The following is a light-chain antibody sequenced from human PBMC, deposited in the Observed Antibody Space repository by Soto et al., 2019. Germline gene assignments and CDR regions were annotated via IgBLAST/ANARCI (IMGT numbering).Light chain of an antibody. J-gene: IGKJ1*01. CDR1: QSGFSSY. CDR3: HQYGSSPWT. CDR2: GAS. V-gene: IGKV3-20*01. Sequence: EIVLTQSPATLSLSPGEGATLSCRASQSGFSSYLAWFQQRPGQAPRLLIYGASTRATGIPDRFSGSGSGTDFTLTISRLEPEDVAGYYCHQYGSSPWTLGQGTKVEIK.